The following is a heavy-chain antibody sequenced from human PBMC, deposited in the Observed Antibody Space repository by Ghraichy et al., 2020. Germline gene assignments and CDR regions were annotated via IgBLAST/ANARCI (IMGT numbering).Heavy chain of an antibody. V-gene: IGHV1-46*01. D-gene: IGHD3-10*01. CDR2: INPSGGST. CDR3: ARGGMTDYYGSGSYVWFDP. CDR1: GYTFTSYY. J-gene: IGHJ5*02. Sequence: ASVKVSCKASGYTFTSYYMHWVRQAPGQGLEWMGIINPSGGSTSYAQKFQGRVTMTRDTSTSTVYMELSSLRSEDTAVYYCARGGMTDYYGSGSYVWFDPWGQGTLVTVSS.